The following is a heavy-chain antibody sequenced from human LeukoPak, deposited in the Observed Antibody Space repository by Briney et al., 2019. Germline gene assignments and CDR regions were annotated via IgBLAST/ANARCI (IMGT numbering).Heavy chain of an antibody. CDR3: VKDSLPWYYDSSGHNDAFDI. CDR1: GFTFSSYA. CDR2: ISYDGSNK. V-gene: IGHV3-30*18. Sequence: GGSLRLSCAASGFTFSSYALLWVRQAPGKGLEWVADISYDGSNKYYADSVKGRFTISRDNSKNTLSLQMNSLRAEDTAVYYCVKDSLPWYYDSSGHNDAFDIWGQGTMVTVSS. J-gene: IGHJ3*02. D-gene: IGHD3-22*01.